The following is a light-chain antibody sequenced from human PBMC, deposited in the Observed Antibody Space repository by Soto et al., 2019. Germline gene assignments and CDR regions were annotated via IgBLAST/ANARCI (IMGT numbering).Light chain of an antibody. V-gene: IGLV1-51*01. CDR2: DDF. Sequence: QSVLTQPPSVSAAPGQTVTISCSGSSSDIGNNLVSWYQQFPGSAPRLLIYDDFKRPSGIPDRFSGSKSGTSATLGITGLQTGDEADYYCLTRDKSLTAYVFGTGTKVTVL. CDR1: SSDIGNNL. CDR3: LTRDKSLTAYV. J-gene: IGLJ1*01.